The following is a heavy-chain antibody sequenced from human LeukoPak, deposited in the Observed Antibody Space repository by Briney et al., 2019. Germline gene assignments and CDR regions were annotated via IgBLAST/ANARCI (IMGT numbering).Heavy chain of an antibody. CDR1: GFTFDDYA. J-gene: IGHJ4*02. V-gene: IGHV3-43D*03. CDR2: ISWDGDST. Sequence: GGSLRLSCAASGFTFDDYAMHWVRQAPGKGLEWVSLISWDGDSTYYADSVRGRFTISRDNSKNSLYLQMNSLRAEDTAVYYCARVPRSNWNEYWGQGTLVTVSS. CDR3: ARVPRSNWNEY. D-gene: IGHD1-1*01.